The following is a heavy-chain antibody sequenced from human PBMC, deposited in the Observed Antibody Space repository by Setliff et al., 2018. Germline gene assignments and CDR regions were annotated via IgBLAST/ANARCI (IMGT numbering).Heavy chain of an antibody. CDR1: GDSVSSNSAA. CDR2: TYYRSKWYD. Sequence: SQTLSLTCAISGDSVSSNSAAWNWIRQSPSRGLEWLGRTYYRSKWYDDYAVSVKSRITINPDTSKNQFSLQLNSVTPEDTAIYYCARDACPYSSNWCHHFDYWGQGTLVTSPQ. D-gene: IGHD6-13*01. V-gene: IGHV6-1*01. J-gene: IGHJ4*02. CDR3: ARDACPYSSNWCHHFDY.